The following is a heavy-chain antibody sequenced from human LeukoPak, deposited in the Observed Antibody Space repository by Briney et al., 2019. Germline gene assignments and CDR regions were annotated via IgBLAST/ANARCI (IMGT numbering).Heavy chain of an antibody. CDR2: IYHSGST. D-gene: IGHD1-20*01. Sequence: PSETLSLTCTVSGYPISSGYYWGWIRQPPGKGLEWIGSIYHSGSTYYNPSLKSRVTISVDTSKNQFSLKLSSVTAADTAVYYCARIGGGITGPFDYWGQGTLVTASS. CDR3: ARIGGGITGPFDY. CDR1: GYPISSGYY. J-gene: IGHJ4*02. V-gene: IGHV4-38-2*02.